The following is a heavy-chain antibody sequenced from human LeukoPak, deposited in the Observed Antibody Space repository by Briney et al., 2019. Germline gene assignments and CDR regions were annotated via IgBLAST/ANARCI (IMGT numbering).Heavy chain of an antibody. CDR1: GFTFSNAW. D-gene: IGHD3-22*01. CDR3: TTDTVHYYDSSGYPVI. CDR2: IKSKTDGGTT. V-gene: IGHV3-15*01. J-gene: IGHJ3*02. Sequence: GGSLRLSCAASGFTFSNAWMSWVRQAPEKGLEWVGRIKSKTDGGTTDYAAPVKGRFTISRDDSKNTLYLQMNSLKTEDTAVYYCTTDTVHYYDSSGYPVIWGQGTMVTVSS.